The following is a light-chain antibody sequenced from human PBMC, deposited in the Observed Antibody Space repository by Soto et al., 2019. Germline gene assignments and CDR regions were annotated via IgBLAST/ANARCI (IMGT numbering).Light chain of an antibody. V-gene: IGLV2-23*01. CDR1: SSDVGSYNL. CDR2: EGR. CDR3: CSYAGSSTL. Sequence: QSVLTQPASVSGSPGQSITISCTGTSSDVGSYNLVSWYQQHPGKAPKLMIYEGRKRPSGVANRFSGSKSGNTASLTISGLQAEDEADYYCCSYAGSSTLFGGGTQLTVL. J-gene: IGLJ2*01.